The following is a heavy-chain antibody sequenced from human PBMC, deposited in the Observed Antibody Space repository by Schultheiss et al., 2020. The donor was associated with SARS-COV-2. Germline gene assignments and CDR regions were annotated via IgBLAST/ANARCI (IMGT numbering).Heavy chain of an antibody. Sequence: ASVKVSCKASGYTFTSYGISWVRQAPGQGLEWMGWISAYNDNTHYAQKFQGRVTITADKSTSTAYMELSSLRSEDTAVYYCARDRIAAANWFDPWGQGTLVTVSS. CDR3: ARDRIAAANWFDP. V-gene: IGHV1-18*04. CDR1: GYTFTSYG. J-gene: IGHJ5*02. CDR2: ISAYNDNT. D-gene: IGHD6-13*01.